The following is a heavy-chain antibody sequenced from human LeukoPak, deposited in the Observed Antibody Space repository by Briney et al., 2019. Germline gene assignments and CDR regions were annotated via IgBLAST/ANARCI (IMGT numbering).Heavy chain of an antibody. CDR1: GYTFTSYA. CDR2: INAGNGKT. Sequence: ASVKVSCKASGYTFTSYAMHWVRQAPGQRLEWMGWINAGNGKTKYSQKFQGRVTITRDTSASTAYMELSSLRSEDTAVYYCASLSEDIVVVPAAMEGDYYYYYGMDVWGQGTTVTVSS. V-gene: IGHV1-3*01. J-gene: IGHJ6*02. D-gene: IGHD2-2*01. CDR3: ASLSEDIVVVPAAMEGDYYYYYGMDV.